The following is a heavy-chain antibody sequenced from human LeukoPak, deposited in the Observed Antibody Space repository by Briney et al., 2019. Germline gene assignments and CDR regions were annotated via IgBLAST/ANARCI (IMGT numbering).Heavy chain of an antibody. V-gene: IGHV4-30-2*01. CDR1: GFTFSDYY. Sequence: LRLSCAASGFTFSDYYMSWIRQAPGKGLEWVAYIYNSGSTYYNPSLKSRVTISIDRSKNQFSLKLSSVTAADTAVYYCARYRGSGSHDYWGQGTLVTVSS. J-gene: IGHJ4*02. CDR2: IYNSGST. CDR3: ARYRGSGSHDY. D-gene: IGHD3-10*01.